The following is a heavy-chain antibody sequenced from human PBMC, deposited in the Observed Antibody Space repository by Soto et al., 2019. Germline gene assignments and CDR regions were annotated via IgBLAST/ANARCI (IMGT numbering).Heavy chain of an antibody. CDR3: ARGTLSPGLDY. CDR1: GLSFSRHW. Sequence: GGSLRLSCVTSGLSFSRHWMNWVRQAPGRGLEWVANINREGTETNYVDSVKGRFTISRDNTKNSVFLQMNDLRAEDTGVYYCARGTLSPGLDYWGQGALVTVSS. J-gene: IGHJ4*02. V-gene: IGHV3-7*04. CDR2: INREGTET.